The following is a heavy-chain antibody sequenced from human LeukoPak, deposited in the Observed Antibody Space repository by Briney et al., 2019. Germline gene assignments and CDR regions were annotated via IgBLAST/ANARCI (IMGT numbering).Heavy chain of an antibody. Sequence: SETLSLTCTVSGGSISSYYWSWIRQPPGKGLEWIGCIYYSGSTNYNPSLKSRVTISVDTSKNQFSLKLSSVTAADTAVYYCARDILNCSGGSCYSRLDYWGQGTLVTVSS. D-gene: IGHD2-15*01. J-gene: IGHJ4*02. CDR1: GGSISSYY. V-gene: IGHV4-59*01. CDR3: ARDILNCSGGSCYSRLDY. CDR2: IYYSGST.